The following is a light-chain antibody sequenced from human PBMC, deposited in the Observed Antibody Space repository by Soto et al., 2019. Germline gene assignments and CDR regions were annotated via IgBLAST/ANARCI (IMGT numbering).Light chain of an antibody. CDR2: AAS. CDR3: QQYSDWPLVT. V-gene: IGKV3-15*01. Sequence: IVMTQSPATLSVSLGERATLSCRASQSVGTYLAWYQQKPSQPPSLLIFAASTRATGIPARFSGTGSGSDFTLTINGLQSEDFAVYSCQQYSDWPLVTFGGGTRVEIK. CDR1: QSVGTY. J-gene: IGKJ4*01.